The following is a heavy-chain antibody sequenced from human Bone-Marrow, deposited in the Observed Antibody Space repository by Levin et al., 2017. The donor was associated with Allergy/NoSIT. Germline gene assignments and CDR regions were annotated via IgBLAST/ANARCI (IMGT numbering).Heavy chain of an antibody. J-gene: IGHJ5*02. D-gene: IGHD3-22*01. Sequence: PGESLKISCEASGFTYKNYAMSWVRQAPGKGLEWVSTISGHGDITYFADSVKGRFTISRDNSKNIMSLQMNSLRGEDMAMYYCANRGDTLGYYETCGQGTLVTVSS. CDR1: GFTYKNYA. CDR2: ISGHGDIT. CDR3: ANRGDTLGYYET. V-gene: IGHV3-23*01.